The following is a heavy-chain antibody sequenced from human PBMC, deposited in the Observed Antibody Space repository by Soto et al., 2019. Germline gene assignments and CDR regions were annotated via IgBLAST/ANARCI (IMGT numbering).Heavy chain of an antibody. CDR3: ARARLGYSYGPDY. J-gene: IGHJ4*02. CDR2: IGTAGDT. V-gene: IGHV3-13*01. CDR1: GFTFSSYD. Sequence: EVQLVESGGGLVQPGGSLRLSCAASGFTFSSYDMHWVRQATGKGLEWVSAIGTAGDTYYPGSVKGRFTISRENAKNSLYLQMNSLRAGDTAVYYCARARLGYSYGPDYWGQGTLVTVSS. D-gene: IGHD5-18*01.